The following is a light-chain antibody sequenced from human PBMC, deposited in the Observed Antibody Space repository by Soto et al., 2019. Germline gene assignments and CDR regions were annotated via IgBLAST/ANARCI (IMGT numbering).Light chain of an antibody. CDR2: EVS. CDR3: SSYTSSSTQ. CDR1: SSDVGGYNY. V-gene: IGLV2-14*01. J-gene: IGLJ3*02. Sequence: QSALTQPASVSGSPGQSITISCTGTSSDVGGYNYVSWYQQHPGKAPKLMIYEVSNRPSGVSNRFSGSKSGNTASLTISGLQAEDEADYYCSSYTSSSTQFGGGNKVTVL.